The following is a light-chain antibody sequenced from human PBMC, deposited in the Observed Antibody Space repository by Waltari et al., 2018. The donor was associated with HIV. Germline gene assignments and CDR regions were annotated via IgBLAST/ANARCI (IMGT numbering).Light chain of an antibody. V-gene: IGLV2-8*01. CDR1: SSDVGAFKY. CDR2: DVT. J-gene: IGLJ1*01. CDR3: SSYTTTSTLVV. Sequence: QSALTQPPSASGSPGQSVTISCTGASSDVGAFKYVSWYQQHPGKAPKLLIYDVTKRPSGVPDRFSGSKSGNTASLTVSGLQAEDEAHYYCSSYTTTSTLVVFGTGTKVTVL.